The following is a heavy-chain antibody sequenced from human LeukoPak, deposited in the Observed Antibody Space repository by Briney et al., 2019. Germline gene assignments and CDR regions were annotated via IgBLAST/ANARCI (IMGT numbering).Heavy chain of an antibody. J-gene: IGHJ6*03. V-gene: IGHV1-69*13. CDR2: IIPIFGTA. CDR1: GGTFSSYA. D-gene: IGHD2-2*01. CDR3: ARCYAVSYYYYYMDV. Sequence: SVKVSCKASGGTFSSYAIRWVRQAPGQGLEWMGGIIPIFGTANYAQKFQGRVTITADESTSTAYMELSSLRSEDTAVCYCARCYAVSYYYYYMDVWGKGTTVTVSS.